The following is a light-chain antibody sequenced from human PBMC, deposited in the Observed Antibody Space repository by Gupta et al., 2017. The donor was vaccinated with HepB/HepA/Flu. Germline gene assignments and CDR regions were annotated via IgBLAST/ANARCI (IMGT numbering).Light chain of an antibody. V-gene: IGKV3-11*01. CDR1: QSIRYF. CDR3: QQRSNCPCA. CDR2: DAS. Sequence: EIVLTQSPSTLSLSPGERATLSCRSSQSIRYFLAWYQQKPVQAPSLLIYDASNRYSGIRARFSGSRSGTDFTLTISSLEPEDFAVYYCQQRSNCPCAFGPGTTVDIK. J-gene: IGKJ3*01.